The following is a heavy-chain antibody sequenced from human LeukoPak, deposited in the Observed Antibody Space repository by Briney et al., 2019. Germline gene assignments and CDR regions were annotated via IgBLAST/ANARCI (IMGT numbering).Heavy chain of an antibody. Sequence: PWETLSLTCTVSGYFINSNYYWGWIRQPPGKGLEWIATISHSGSTYYSPSLKSRVTISVETSKNQFSLKLSSVTAADTAVYYCARINTIMATFDYWGQGTLVTVSS. CDR2: ISHSGST. D-gene: IGHD5-24*01. V-gene: IGHV4-38-2*02. CDR1: GYFINSNYY. J-gene: IGHJ4*02. CDR3: ARINTIMATFDY.